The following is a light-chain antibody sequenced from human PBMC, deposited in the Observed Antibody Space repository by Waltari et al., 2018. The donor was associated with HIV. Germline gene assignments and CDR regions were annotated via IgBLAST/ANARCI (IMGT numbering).Light chain of an antibody. CDR2: EVL. CDR1: SSDLGSYNL. CDR3: ASYAGRNIWL. J-gene: IGLJ3*02. V-gene: IGLV2-23*02. Sequence: QSALTQPASVSGSPGQSITISCTGTSSDLGSYNLVSWYHQHPGRAPTLLIYEVLKRPSAVSNRFSGSKSVSTASLTISELQAEDEADYYCASYAGRNIWLFGGGTKLTV.